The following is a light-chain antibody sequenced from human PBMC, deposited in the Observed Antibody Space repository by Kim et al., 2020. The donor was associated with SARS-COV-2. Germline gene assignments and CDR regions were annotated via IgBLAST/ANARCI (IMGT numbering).Light chain of an antibody. CDR1: ETISNSY. Sequence: YPGERATPSCRASETISNSYIAWYQQKSGQAPRLVIYGASSRASGIPDRFSGSGSGTEFTLTIRRLEPEDFAVYYCQQYGSSPRTFGQGTKVDIK. CDR3: QQYGSSPRT. J-gene: IGKJ1*01. CDR2: GAS. V-gene: IGKV3-20*01.